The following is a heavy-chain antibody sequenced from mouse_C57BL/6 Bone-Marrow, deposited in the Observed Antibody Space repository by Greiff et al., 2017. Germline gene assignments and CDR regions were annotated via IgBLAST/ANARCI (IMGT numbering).Heavy chain of an antibody. CDR2: IWRGGST. J-gene: IGHJ4*01. CDR3: AKKEEKLRYAMDY. D-gene: IGHD1-1*01. V-gene: IGHV2-5*01. CDR1: GFSLTSYG. Sequence: QVQLQQSGPGLVQPSQSLSITCTVSGFSLTSYGVHWVRQSPGTGLEWLGVIWRGGSTDYNAAFMSRLSITKDNSKSQVFFKMNSLQADDTAIYYCAKKEEKLRYAMDYWGQGTSVTVSS.